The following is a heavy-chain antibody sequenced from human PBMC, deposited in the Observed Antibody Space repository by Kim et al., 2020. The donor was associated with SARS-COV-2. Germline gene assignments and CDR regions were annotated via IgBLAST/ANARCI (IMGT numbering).Heavy chain of an antibody. V-gene: IGHV3-7*01. D-gene: IGHD4-4*01. J-gene: IGHJ4*02. CDR3: ARGPTLTVTTFFDY. Sequence: VDSVKGRFTSSRENAKNSLYLQMNSLRAEDTAVYYCARGPTLTVTTFFDYWGQGTLVTVSS.